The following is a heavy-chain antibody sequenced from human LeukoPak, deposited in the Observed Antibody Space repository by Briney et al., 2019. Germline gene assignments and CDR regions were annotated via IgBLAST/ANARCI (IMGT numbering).Heavy chain of an antibody. Sequence: SETLSLTCTVSGGSISSSGYCWAWLRQPPGKGLQWIGSIYYSGSTFYNPSLKSQVTMTVDTSKNQFSLKLTSVTAADTAVYYCARLFGNIAVTAEFWGPGTLVTVSS. J-gene: IGHJ4*02. CDR2: IYYSGST. D-gene: IGHD6-19*01. CDR3: ARLFGNIAVTAEF. V-gene: IGHV4-39*01. CDR1: GGSISSSGYC.